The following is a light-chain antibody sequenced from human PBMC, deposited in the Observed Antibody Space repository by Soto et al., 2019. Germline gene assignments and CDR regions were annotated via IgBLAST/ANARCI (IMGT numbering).Light chain of an antibody. CDR3: HQRSNWPPT. CDR2: DAS. CDR1: QSVSSY. Sequence: EIVLTQSPATLSLSPGERATLSCRASQSVSSYLAWYQQKPGQAPRLLIYDASNRATGIPARFSGSGSGTELTITIRSLEPEDFAVYYCHQRSNWPPTFGPGNQVDIK. J-gene: IGKJ3*01. V-gene: IGKV3-11*01.